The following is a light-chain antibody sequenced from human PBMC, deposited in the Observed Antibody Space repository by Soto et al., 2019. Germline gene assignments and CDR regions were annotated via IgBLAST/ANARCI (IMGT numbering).Light chain of an antibody. CDR2: EVR. Sequence: QSALTQPASVSGSPGQSITISCTGTSSDVGGYNYVSWYQQHPGKAPKLLIYEVRHRPSGISNRFSGSKSGNTASLTISGLQAEDEADYYCCSYAGSRHWVFGGGTKLTVL. J-gene: IGLJ3*02. CDR3: CSYAGSRHWV. V-gene: IGLV2-14*01. CDR1: SSDVGGYNY.